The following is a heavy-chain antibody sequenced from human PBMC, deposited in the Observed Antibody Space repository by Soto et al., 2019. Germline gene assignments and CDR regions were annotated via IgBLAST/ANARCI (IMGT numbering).Heavy chain of an antibody. Sequence: PSETLSLTFAVYGGSFSGYYCSWVRQPPGKGLEWIGEISHSGSTNYNSSLESRVTISVDTSKNQLFLKLSSVTAADTAVYYCVRALAAVQEWGQGTPVTVSS. J-gene: IGHJ4*02. D-gene: IGHD6-13*01. CDR2: ISHSGST. CDR3: VRALAAVQE. CDR1: GGSFSGYY. V-gene: IGHV4-34*01.